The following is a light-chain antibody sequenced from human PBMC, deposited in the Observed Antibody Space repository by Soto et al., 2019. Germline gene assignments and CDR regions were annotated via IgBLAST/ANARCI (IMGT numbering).Light chain of an antibody. Sequence: EIVMTQSPATLSVSPGERVTLSCRARQSVSSNYLAWYQQKPGQAPRLLIYGASSRATGIPDRFSGSGSGTDFTLTISRLEPEDFAVYYCQQYGSSPLTFGGGTKVDIK. CDR2: GAS. CDR1: QSVSSNY. J-gene: IGKJ4*01. CDR3: QQYGSSPLT. V-gene: IGKV3-20*01.